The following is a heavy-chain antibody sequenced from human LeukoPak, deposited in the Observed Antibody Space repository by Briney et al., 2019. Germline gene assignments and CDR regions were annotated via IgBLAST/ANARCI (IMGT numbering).Heavy chain of an antibody. CDR1: GFTFSSYG. Sequence: GRSLRLSCAASGFTFSSYGMHWVRQAPGKGLEWVAVISYDGSNKYYADSVKGRFTISRDNSKNTLYLQMNSLRAEDTAVYYCAKGGRPGGPVDYWGQGTLVTVSS. CDR2: ISYDGSNK. D-gene: IGHD1-26*01. J-gene: IGHJ4*02. V-gene: IGHV3-30*18. CDR3: AKGGRPGGPVDY.